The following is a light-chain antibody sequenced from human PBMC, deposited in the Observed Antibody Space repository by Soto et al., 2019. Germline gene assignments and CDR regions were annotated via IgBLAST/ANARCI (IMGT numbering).Light chain of an antibody. J-gene: IGLJ3*02. CDR3: VLYMGSGLWV. V-gene: IGLV8-61*01. CDR1: SGSVSTAYY. Sequence: QTVVTQESSFSVSPGGTVTLTCGLSSGSVSTAYYPSWYQQTPGQAPRALIYNTNTRSSGVPDRFSGSILGNKAALTITGAQADDESDYYCVLYMGSGLWVFGGGTKLTVL. CDR2: NTN.